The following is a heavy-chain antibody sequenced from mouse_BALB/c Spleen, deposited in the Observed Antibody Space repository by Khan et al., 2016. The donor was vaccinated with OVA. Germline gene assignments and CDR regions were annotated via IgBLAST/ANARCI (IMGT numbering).Heavy chain of an antibody. CDR3: ARGMGLLRGAMDY. Sequence: EVQLQESGPELVKPGASVKMSCKASGYTFINYIIHWVKQKPGQGLEWIGYINPYNDDTKYNENFKGKVTLTSDKSSNTAYVELSSLTSEDSAVYNCARGMGLLRGAMDYWGQGTSVTVSS. J-gene: IGHJ4*01. D-gene: IGHD1-1*01. V-gene: IGHV1S136*01. CDR2: INPYNDDT. CDR1: GYTFINYI.